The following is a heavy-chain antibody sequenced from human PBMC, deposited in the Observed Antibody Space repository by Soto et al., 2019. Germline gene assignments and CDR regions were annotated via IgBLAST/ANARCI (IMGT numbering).Heavy chain of an antibody. Sequence: SETLSITCTVSGGSVSSGDYYWSWIRQPPGKGLEWIGYIYYSGSTYYNPSLKSRVTISVDTSKNQFSLKLSSVTAADTAVYYCASILLYYDFWSGYLANSSYYFDYWGQGTLVTVSS. D-gene: IGHD3-3*01. CDR3: ASILLYYDFWSGYLANSSYYFDY. V-gene: IGHV4-30-4*01. CDR1: GGSVSSGDYY. CDR2: IYYSGST. J-gene: IGHJ4*02.